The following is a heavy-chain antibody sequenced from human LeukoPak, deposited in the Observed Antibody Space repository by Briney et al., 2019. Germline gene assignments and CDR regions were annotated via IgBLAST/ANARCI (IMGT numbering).Heavy chain of an antibody. J-gene: IGHJ3*02. D-gene: IGHD3-22*01. Sequence: PSETLSLTCTVSGGSISSYYWSWIRQPPGKGLEYIGYIYYSGSTNYNPSLKSRVTISVDTSKNQFSLKLSSVTAADTAVYYCARTRYGSSGYYFDDAFDIWGQGTMVTVSS. CDR1: GGSISSYY. V-gene: IGHV4-59*01. CDR3: ARTRYGSSGYYFDDAFDI. CDR2: IYYSGST.